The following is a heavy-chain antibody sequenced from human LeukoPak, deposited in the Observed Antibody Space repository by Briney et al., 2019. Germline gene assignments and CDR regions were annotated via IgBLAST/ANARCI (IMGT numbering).Heavy chain of an antibody. D-gene: IGHD6-6*01. CDR2: IVPILGIA. Sequence: ASVKVSCKASGGTFSSYNISWVRQAPGQGLEWMGRIVPILGIANYAQKFQGRVTITADKSTSKDYMELSSLRSEDTAVYYCARGSSSSKPNFDYWGQGTLVTVSS. CDR1: GGTFSSYN. V-gene: IGHV1-69*02. CDR3: ARGSSSSKPNFDY. J-gene: IGHJ4*02.